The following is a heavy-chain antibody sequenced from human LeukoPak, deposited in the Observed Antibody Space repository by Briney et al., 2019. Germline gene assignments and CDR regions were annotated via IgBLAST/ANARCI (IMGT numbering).Heavy chain of an antibody. D-gene: IGHD4-23*01. CDR3: ASLGKRGGAFDA. CDR1: RDLTTNKNDF. Sequence: SETLSLICSVSRDLTTNKNDFWGWIRTAPGKGLEWTGNIFYSGTTYYNPSVPSLNGRITLLVDASKNQFSRNLRSVTAADSAVYYCASLGKRGGAFDAWGQGTMVTVSS. CDR2: IFYSGTT. J-gene: IGHJ3*01. V-gene: IGHV4-39*07.